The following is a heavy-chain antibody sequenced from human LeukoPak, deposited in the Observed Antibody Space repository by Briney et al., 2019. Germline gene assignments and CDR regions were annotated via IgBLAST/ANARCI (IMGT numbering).Heavy chain of an antibody. V-gene: IGHV3-49*04. D-gene: IGHD3-3*01. J-gene: IGHJ4*02. CDR2: IRSDSSGGTT. CDR3: TGSGYYDFWSGTR. Sequence: GRSLRRSCTGSGFTFGDCSMTWVRQAPGKGLEWVGFIRSDSSGGTTEYARSVKDRFTISRDDSKNIAYLQMNNLKTEDTGVYYCTGSGYYDFWSGTRWGQGTLVAVSS. CDR1: GFTFGDCS.